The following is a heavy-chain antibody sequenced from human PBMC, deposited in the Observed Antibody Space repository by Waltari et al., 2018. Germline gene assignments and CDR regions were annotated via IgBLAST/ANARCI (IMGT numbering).Heavy chain of an antibody. CDR3: VSVYCGADCSPDY. J-gene: IGHJ4*02. Sequence: EVQLVESGGGLVQPGGYLRLSCVASGFTFNSFEMNWVRQTPGKGLEWVSYISRSGSAIYYPDSVKGRFTISRDNAKNSLYLQMHSLRAEDTAIYYCVSVYCGADCSPDYWGQGTLVTVSS. CDR2: ISRSGSAI. V-gene: IGHV3-48*03. D-gene: IGHD2-21*02. CDR1: GFTFNSFE.